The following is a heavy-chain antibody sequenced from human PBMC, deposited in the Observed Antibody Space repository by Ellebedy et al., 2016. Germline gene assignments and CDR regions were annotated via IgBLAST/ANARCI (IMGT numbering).Heavy chain of an antibody. CDR3: ARGHSSSWYWYSSGWYPYYFDY. V-gene: IGHV4-34*01. CDR2: INHSGST. J-gene: IGHJ4*02. CDR1: GGSFSGYY. Sequence: SETLSLXXAVYGGSFSGYYWSWIRQPPGKGLEWIGEINHSGSTNYNPSLKSRVTISVDTSKNQFSLKLSSVTAADTAVYYCARGHSSSWYWYSSGWYPYYFDYWGQGTLVTVSS. D-gene: IGHD6-19*01.